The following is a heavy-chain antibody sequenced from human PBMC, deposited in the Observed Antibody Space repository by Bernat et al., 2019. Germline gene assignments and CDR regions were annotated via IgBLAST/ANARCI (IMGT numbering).Heavy chain of an antibody. D-gene: IGHD3-16*02. CDR3: ARGGVTFGGVIAQ. J-gene: IGHJ4*02. V-gene: IGHV3-74*01. Sequence: EVQLVESGGGLVQPGGSLRLSCAASGFTFNTLWMYWVRQAPGKGLVWVSRINSDGSYTTYADSVKGRFTISRDNAKNTLYLQMNSLRAEGTAVDYCARGGVTFGGVIAQWGQGTLVTVSS. CDR1: GFTFNTLW. CDR2: INSDGSYT.